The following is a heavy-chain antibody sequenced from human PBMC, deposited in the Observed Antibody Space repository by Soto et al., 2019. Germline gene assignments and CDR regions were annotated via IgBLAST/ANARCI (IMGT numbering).Heavy chain of an antibody. CDR3: AASIFYYGMDV. V-gene: IGHV5-51*01. CDR2: IYPGDSDT. Sequence: PGESLKISCKGSGYTFTNYWIGWVRQMPGKGSEWMGIIYPGDSDTKYNPSFQGQVTISADKSITTTYLQRSSLKASDTAIYYCAASIFYYGMDVWGQGTTVTVSS. J-gene: IGHJ6*02. CDR1: GYTFTNYW.